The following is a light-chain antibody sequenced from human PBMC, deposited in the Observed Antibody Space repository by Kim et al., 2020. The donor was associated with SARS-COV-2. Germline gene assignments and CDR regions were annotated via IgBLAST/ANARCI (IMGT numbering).Light chain of an antibody. Sequence: VSPGERATLSCRARQSVGSNLAWYQQKPGQAPRHLIYDASTRATGIPARFSGSGSGTEFTLTISSLQSEDFAIYYCQQSNNWPRTFGHGTKVDIK. CDR3: QQSNNWPRT. V-gene: IGKV3-15*01. CDR1: QSVGSN. J-gene: IGKJ1*01. CDR2: DAS.